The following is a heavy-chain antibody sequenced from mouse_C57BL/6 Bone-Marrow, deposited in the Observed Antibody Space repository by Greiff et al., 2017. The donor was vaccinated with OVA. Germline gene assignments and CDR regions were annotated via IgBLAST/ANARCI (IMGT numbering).Heavy chain of an antibody. J-gene: IGHJ3*01. V-gene: IGHV1-81*01. CDR1: GYTFTSYG. CDR3: ARDYYGSIPWFAY. CDR2: IYPRSGNT. D-gene: IGHD1-1*01. Sequence: VQLQQSGAELARPGASVKLSCKASGYTFTSYGISWVKQRTGQGLEWIGEIYPRSGNTYYNEKFKGKATLTADKSSSTAYIELRMLTSDDSAVYFCARDYYGSIPWFAYWGQGTLVTVSA.